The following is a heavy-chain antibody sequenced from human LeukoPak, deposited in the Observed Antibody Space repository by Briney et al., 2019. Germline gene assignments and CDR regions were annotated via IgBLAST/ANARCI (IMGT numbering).Heavy chain of an antibody. CDR1: GLTFSSYS. CDR3: ARVPHAMVRGVIITEFYFDY. D-gene: IGHD3-10*01. Sequence: GGSLRLSCAASGLTFSSYSMNWVRQAPGKGLEWVSSIGSSSNYIYYADSVKGRFTISRDNAKNSLYLQMNSLRAEDTAVYYCARVPHAMVRGVIITEFYFDYWGQGTLVTVSS. J-gene: IGHJ4*02. CDR2: IGSSSNYI. V-gene: IGHV3-21*01.